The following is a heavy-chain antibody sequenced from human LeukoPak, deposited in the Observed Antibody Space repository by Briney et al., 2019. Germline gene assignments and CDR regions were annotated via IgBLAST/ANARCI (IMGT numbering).Heavy chain of an antibody. CDR2: IRSKAYGGTT. Sequence: GGSLRLSCTASGFTFGDYVMSWVRQAPGKGLEWVGFIRSKAYGGTTEYAASVKGRFTISRDDSKSIAYLQMNSLKTEDTAVYYCARGKYYDFWSGYYPDYWGQGTLVTVSS. V-gene: IGHV3-49*04. J-gene: IGHJ4*02. CDR1: GFTFGDYV. CDR3: ARGKYYDFWSGYYPDY. D-gene: IGHD3-3*01.